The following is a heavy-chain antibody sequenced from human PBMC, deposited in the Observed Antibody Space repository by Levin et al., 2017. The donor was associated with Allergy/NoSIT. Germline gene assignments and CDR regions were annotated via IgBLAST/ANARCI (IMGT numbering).Heavy chain of an antibody. J-gene: IGHJ6*02. V-gene: IGHV3-30-3*01. CDR1: GFTFSTYA. Sequence: PGGSLRLSCEVSGFTFSTYAIHWVRQAPGKGLEWVGDLSYDRGYKYYADSVKGRFTISSDSSKNTVYLEMNSLRTEDTAVYYCAREPPVKTGPKYYYAMDVWGQGTTVTVPS. CDR2: LSYDRGYK. D-gene: IGHD1-1*01. CDR3: AREPPVKTGPKYYYAMDV.